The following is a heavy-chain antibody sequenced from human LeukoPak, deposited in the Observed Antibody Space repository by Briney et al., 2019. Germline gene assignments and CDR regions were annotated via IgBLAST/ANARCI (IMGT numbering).Heavy chain of an antibody. CDR2: ISGDNGNT. J-gene: IGHJ4*02. CDR1: GGTFSSYA. D-gene: IGHD3-22*01. V-gene: IGHV1-18*01. CDR3: ARDCDRSGYYCY. Sequence: ASVTVSCKASGGTFSSYAISWVRQAPGQGLEWMGWISGDNGNTYYAQKLQGRFTMTTDTSTSTAYMELRSLRSDDTAVYYCARDCDRSGYYCYWGQGTLVTVSS.